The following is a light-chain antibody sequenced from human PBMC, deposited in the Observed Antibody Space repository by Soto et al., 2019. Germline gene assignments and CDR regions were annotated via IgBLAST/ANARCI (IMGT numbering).Light chain of an antibody. CDR2: VNSDGSH. V-gene: IGLV4-69*01. CDR3: QTWSTDIRV. J-gene: IGLJ3*02. CDR1: SGHNSYA. Sequence: QSVLTQSPSASGSLGPSVNLTCTLSSGHNSYAIAWHQQQPQKGPRYLMKVNSDGSHSTGDGIPDRFSGSSSGAERYLSISRLESEDEADYYCQTWSTDIRVFGGGTKLTVL.